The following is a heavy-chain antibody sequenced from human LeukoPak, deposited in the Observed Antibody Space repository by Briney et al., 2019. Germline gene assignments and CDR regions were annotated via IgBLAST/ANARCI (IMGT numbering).Heavy chain of an antibody. D-gene: IGHD3-22*01. CDR1: GYTFTSYY. CDR2: INPSGGST. Sequence: GASVTVSCKASGYTFTSYYMHWVRQAPGQGLEWMGIINPSGGSTSYAQKFQGRVTMTRDTSTSTVYMELSSLRSEDTAVYYCARGAGYYDSSGYSCKHDAFDIWGQGTMVTVSS. J-gene: IGHJ3*02. V-gene: IGHV1-46*01. CDR3: ARGAGYYDSSGYSCKHDAFDI.